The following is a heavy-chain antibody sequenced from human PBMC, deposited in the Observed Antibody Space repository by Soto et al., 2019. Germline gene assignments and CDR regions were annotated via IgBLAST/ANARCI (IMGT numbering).Heavy chain of an antibody. D-gene: IGHD3-10*01. Sequence: QVQLVQSGADVKKPGSSVKVSCQASGVTFSSETLGWVRQAPGQGLEWVGGIIPLFGTASYAQKFQGRVTITADESTSTVYMALSSLRSDDTAVYFCATELGENVASPFDAWGQGTLVTVSS. CDR3: ATELGENVASPFDA. CDR1: GVTFSSET. CDR2: IIPLFGTA. J-gene: IGHJ4*02. V-gene: IGHV1-69*01.